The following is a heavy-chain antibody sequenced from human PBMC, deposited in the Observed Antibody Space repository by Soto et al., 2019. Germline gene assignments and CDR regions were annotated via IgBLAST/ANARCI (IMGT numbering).Heavy chain of an antibody. D-gene: IGHD2-2*01. J-gene: IGHJ4*02. CDR2: ITSSTSYI. CDR1: GFTFSSYS. Sequence: GGSLRLSCAASGFTFSSYSMIWVRQAPGKGLEWVSSITSSTSYIYYADSLKGRFTISRDNAKNSLYLQMNSLRAEDTAVYYCARFGSGYHLDYWGQGTLLTVSS. V-gene: IGHV3-21*01. CDR3: ARFGSGYHLDY.